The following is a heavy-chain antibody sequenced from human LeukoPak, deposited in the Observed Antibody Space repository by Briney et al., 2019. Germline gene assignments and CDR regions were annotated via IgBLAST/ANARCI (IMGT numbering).Heavy chain of an antibody. J-gene: IGHJ4*02. CDR2: ISGSGGST. Sequence: PGGSLRLSCAVSGFTFSDYWMTWVRQAPGKGLEWVSAISGSGGSTYYADSVKGRFTISRDNSKNTLYLQMNSLRAEDTAVYYCAKVVIVVVSGHFDYWGQGTLVTVSS. V-gene: IGHV3-23*01. CDR1: GFTFSDYW. D-gene: IGHD3-22*01. CDR3: AKVVIVVVSGHFDY.